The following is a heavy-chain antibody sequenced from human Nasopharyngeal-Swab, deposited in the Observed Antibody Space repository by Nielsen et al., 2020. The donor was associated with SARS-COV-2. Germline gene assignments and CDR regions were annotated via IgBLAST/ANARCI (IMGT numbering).Heavy chain of an antibody. CDR3: ARSSGIAAVGNAFDI. J-gene: IGHJ3*02. V-gene: IGHV1-69*04. CDR1: GGTFSSYA. Sequence: SVKVSCKASGGTFSSYAISWVRQAPGQGLEWMGRIIPILGIANYAQKFQGRVTITADKSTSTAYMELSSLRSEDTAVYYCARSSGIAAVGNAFDIWGQGTMVTVSS. CDR2: IIPILGIA. D-gene: IGHD6-13*01.